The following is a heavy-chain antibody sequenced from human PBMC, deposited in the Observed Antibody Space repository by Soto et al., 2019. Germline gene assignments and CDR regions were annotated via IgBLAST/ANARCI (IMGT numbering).Heavy chain of an antibody. J-gene: IGHJ4*02. Sequence: GGSLRLSCAASGFTFSSYGMHWVRQAPGKGLEWVAVISYDGSNKYYADSVKGRFTISRDNSKNTLYLQMNGLRAEDTAVYYCAKDKDGYFDYWGQGTLVTVSS. D-gene: IGHD2-8*01. CDR1: GFTFSSYG. CDR2: ISYDGSNK. CDR3: AKDKDGYFDY. V-gene: IGHV3-30*18.